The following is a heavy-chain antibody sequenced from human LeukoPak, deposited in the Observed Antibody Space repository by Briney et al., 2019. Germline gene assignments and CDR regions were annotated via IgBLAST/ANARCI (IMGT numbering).Heavy chain of an antibody. J-gene: IGHJ5*02. Sequence: GASVKVSCKASGGTFSSYAISWVRQAPGQGLEWMGRIIPIFGTTNYAQKFQGRVTITTDESTSTAYMELSSLRSEDTAVYYCARDLTGTTNWFDPWGQGTLVTVSP. V-gene: IGHV1-69*05. D-gene: IGHD1-7*01. CDR3: ARDLTGTTNWFDP. CDR1: GGTFSSYA. CDR2: IIPIFGTT.